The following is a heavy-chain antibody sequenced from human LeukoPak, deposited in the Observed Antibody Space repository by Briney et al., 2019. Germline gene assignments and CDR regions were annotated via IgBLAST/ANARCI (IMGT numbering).Heavy chain of an antibody. D-gene: IGHD3-10*01. V-gene: IGHV3-11*01. Sequence: KPGGSLRLSCAASGFTFSDYYMTWIRQAPGKGLEWLSYISGSGDVINYADSVKGRFTISRDNARNSLYLQMNSLRAEDTAVYYCARGSHLLLWFGAIDFWGQGTQVTVSS. CDR1: GFTFSDYY. J-gene: IGHJ4*02. CDR3: ARGSHLLLWFGAIDF. CDR2: ISGSGDVI.